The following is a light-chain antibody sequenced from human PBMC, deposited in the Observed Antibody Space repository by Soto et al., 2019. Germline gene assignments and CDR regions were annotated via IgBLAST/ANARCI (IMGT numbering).Light chain of an antibody. Sequence: EIVLTQSPGTLSLSPGERATLSCRASQSVSSSHLAWYQQKPGQAPRLLIYGASTRASDTPARFSGSGSGTDFTLTIRSLQAEDVAVYYCQQYYSTPLTFGQGTKVDI. J-gene: IGKJ1*01. CDR2: GAS. CDR1: QSVSSSH. V-gene: IGKV3-20*01. CDR3: QQYYSTPLT.